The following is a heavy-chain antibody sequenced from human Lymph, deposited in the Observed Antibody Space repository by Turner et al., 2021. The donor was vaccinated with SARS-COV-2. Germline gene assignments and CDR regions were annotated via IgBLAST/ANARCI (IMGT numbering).Heavy chain of an antibody. V-gene: IGHV3-21*01. CDR2: ISSSSTYI. J-gene: IGHJ5*02. D-gene: IGHD3-22*01. CDR3: ARGTYYYDSSVYSGTNWFDP. CDR1: GITFSSYS. Sequence: EVQLVESGGGLVKPGGSLRLSCAASGITFSSYSMNWVRQAPGKGLEWVSSISSSSTYIYYADSLKGRFTISRDNAKNSLYLQMNSLRAEDTAVYYCARGTYYYDSSVYSGTNWFDPWGQGTLVTVSS.